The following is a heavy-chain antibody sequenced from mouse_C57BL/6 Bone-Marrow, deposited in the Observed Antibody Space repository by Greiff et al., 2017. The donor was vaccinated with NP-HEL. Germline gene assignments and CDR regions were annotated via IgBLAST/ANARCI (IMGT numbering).Heavy chain of an antibody. D-gene: IGHD1-1*01. CDR3: ARKRDYYGSRYFDY. J-gene: IGHJ2*01. CDR2: INPGSGGT. V-gene: IGHV1-54*01. Sequence: VQLQQSGAELFRPGTSVKVSCKASGYAFTNYLIEWVQQRPGQGLAWIGVINPGSGGTNYNEKFKGKATLTADKSSSTAYMQLSSLTSEDSAVYFCARKRDYYGSRYFDYWGQGTTLTVSS. CDR1: GYAFTNYL.